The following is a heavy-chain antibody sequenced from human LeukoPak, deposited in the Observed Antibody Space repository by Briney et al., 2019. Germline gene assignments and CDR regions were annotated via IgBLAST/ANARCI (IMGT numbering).Heavy chain of an antibody. D-gene: IGHD3-22*01. V-gene: IGHV3-73*01. J-gene: IGHJ4*02. Sequence: GGSLRLSCAASGFTFGGSAMHWVRQASGKGLEWVGRIRSKANSYATAYAASVKGRFTISRDDSKNTAYLQMNSLKTEDTAVYYCTAPMIVAGYYFDYWGQGTLVTVSS. CDR3: TAPMIVAGYYFDY. CDR1: GFTFGGSA. CDR2: IRSKANSYAT.